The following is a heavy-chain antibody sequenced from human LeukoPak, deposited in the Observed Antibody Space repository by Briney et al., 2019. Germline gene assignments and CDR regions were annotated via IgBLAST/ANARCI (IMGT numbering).Heavy chain of an antibody. Sequence: PGGSLRLSCAASGFLFSGSALHWVRQASGKGLEWVGRIRSRANNYATAYAASVEGRFTISRDDSKNSACLQMNSLKTEDTAVYHCAAEMEQWPEGYALDIWGQGTMITVSS. V-gene: IGHV3-73*01. CDR2: IRSRANNYAT. CDR3: AAEMEQWPEGYALDI. D-gene: IGHD6-19*01. CDR1: GFLFSGSA. J-gene: IGHJ3*02.